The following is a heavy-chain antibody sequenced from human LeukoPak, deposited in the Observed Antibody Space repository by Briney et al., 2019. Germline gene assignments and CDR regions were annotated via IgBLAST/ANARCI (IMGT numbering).Heavy chain of an antibody. CDR1: GYTFTSYD. J-gene: IGHJ6*02. V-gene: IGHV1-8*02. CDR2: MNPNSGNT. Sequence: GASVKVSCKASGYTFTSYDINWVRQATGQGLEWMGWMNPNSGNTGYAQKFQGRVTMTRNTSISTAYMELSSLRSEDTAVYYCASGINYYYGMDVWGQGTTVTVSS. CDR3: ASGINYYYGMDV.